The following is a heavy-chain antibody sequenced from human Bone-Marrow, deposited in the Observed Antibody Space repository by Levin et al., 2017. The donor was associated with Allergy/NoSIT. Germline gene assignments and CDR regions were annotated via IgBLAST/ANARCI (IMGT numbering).Heavy chain of an antibody. Sequence: GESLKISCAASGFTFSSYGMHWVRQAPGKGLEWVAVISYDGSNKYYADSVKGRFTISRDNSKNTLYLQMNSLRAEDTAVYYCAKDRTWDYWGQGTLVTVSS. CDR2: ISYDGSNK. CDR3: AKDRTWDY. D-gene: IGHD1-7*01. V-gene: IGHV3-30*18. CDR1: GFTFSSYG. J-gene: IGHJ4*02.